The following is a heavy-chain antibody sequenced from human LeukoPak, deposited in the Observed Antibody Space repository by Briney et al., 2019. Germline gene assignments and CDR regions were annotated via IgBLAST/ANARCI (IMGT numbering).Heavy chain of an antibody. V-gene: IGHV4-59*11. CDR3: ARGGEGYNDDAFEV. D-gene: IGHD5-24*01. CDR2: IYNSATT. J-gene: IGHJ3*01. CDR1: GDSIRSHY. Sequence: PSETLSLTCTVSGDSIRSHYCAWIGRSPGKGIGWLGHIYNSATTDYNPSCKSRVTISLDTSKKQFSLKMTSVTALDPAVYYCARGGEGYNDDAFEVWGLGTAVTVSS.